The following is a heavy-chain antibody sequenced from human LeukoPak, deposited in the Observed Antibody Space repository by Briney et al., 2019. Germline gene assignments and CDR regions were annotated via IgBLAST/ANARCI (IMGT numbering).Heavy chain of an antibody. D-gene: IGHD1-26*01. CDR1: GGSISSGGYY. Sequence: SETLSLTCTVSGGSISSGGYYWSWIRQHPGKGLEWIGYIYYSGSTYYNPSLKSRVTITVDTSKNQFSLKLSSVTAADTAVYYCARDGAQGSFDYWGQGTLVTVSS. CDR3: ARDGAQGSFDY. V-gene: IGHV4-31*03. CDR2: IYYSGST. J-gene: IGHJ4*02.